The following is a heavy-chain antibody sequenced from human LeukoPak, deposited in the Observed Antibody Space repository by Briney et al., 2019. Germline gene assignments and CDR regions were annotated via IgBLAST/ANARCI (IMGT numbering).Heavy chain of an antibody. CDR1: GYTFTGYY. CDR3: ARDRDTAMVPYYMDV. V-gene: IGHV1-2*02. D-gene: IGHD5-18*01. CDR2: ISPNSGGT. J-gene: IGHJ6*03. Sequence: GASVKVSCKASGYTFTGYYMHWVRQAPGQGLEWMGWISPNSGGTNYAQKFQGRVTMTRDTSISTAYMELSRLRSDDTAVYYCARDRDTAMVPYYMDVWGKGTTVTVSS.